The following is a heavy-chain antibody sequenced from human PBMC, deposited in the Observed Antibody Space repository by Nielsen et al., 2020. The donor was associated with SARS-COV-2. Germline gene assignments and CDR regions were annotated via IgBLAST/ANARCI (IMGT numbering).Heavy chain of an antibody. D-gene: IGHD3-3*02. CDR3: AKVSRENFDY. V-gene: IGHV3-23*01. Sequence: IRPPPGKGLEWVSAISGSGGSTYYADSVKGRFTISRDNSKNTLYLQMNSLRAEDTAVYYCAKVSRENFDYWGQGTLVTVSS. J-gene: IGHJ4*02. CDR2: ISGSGGST.